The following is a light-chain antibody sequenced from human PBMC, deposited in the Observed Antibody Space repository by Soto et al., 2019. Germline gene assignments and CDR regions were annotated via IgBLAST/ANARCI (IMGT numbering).Light chain of an antibody. J-gene: IGLJ2*01. CDR3: SSYASSSTLV. V-gene: IGLV2-14*03. Sequence: QSALTQPASVSGSPGQSITISCTGTSSDVGGYNYVSWYHQHPAKTPKVVIYDVTNRPSGVSNRFSGSKSGNTASLTISGLQAEDEADYYCSSYASSSTLVFGGGTKLTVL. CDR1: SSDVGGYNY. CDR2: DVT.